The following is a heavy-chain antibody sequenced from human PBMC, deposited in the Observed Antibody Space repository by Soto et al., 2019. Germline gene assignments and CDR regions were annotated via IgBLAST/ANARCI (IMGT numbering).Heavy chain of an antibody. CDR3: AHNWGRGAGMDV. D-gene: IGHD7-27*01. J-gene: IGHJ6*02. Sequence: QITLKESGPTLVKPTQTLTLTCTFSGFSVSTSGVGVAWIRQSPGKALEWLALIYWDNDKRYSPFLHSRVTITKRTSKNQAVLTMTHIDPVDTPTYYGAHNWGRGAGMDVWGQGTTVTVSS. CDR2: IYWDNDK. CDR1: GFSVSTSGVG. V-gene: IGHV2-5*02.